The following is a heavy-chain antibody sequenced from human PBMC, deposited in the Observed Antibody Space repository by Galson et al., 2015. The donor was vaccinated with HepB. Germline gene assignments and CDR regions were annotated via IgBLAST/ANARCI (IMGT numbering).Heavy chain of an antibody. CDR1: GGSFSGYY. V-gene: IGHV4-34*01. CDR2: INHSGST. D-gene: IGHD3-22*01. J-gene: IGHJ4*02. CDR3: ARGYYYDSSGYYGY. Sequence: SETLSLTCAVYGGSFSGYYWSWIRQPPGKGLEWIGEINHSGSTNYNPSLKSRVTISVDTSKNQFSLKLSSVTAADTAVYYCARGYYYDSSGYYGYWGQGTLVTVSS.